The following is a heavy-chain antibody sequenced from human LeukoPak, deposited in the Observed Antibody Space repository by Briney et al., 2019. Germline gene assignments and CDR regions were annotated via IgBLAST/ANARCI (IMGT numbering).Heavy chain of an antibody. CDR3: ARPSVMVYASYYFDY. CDR2: IYPGDSDT. V-gene: IGHV5-51*01. J-gene: IGHJ4*02. D-gene: IGHD2-8*01. CDR1: GYSFTSYW. Sequence: GESLKISCKGSGYSFTSYWIGWVRQMPGKGLEWMGIIYPGDSDTRYSPSFQGQVTISADKSISTAYLQWSSLKASDTAMYYCARPSVMVYASYYFDYWGQGTLVTVSS.